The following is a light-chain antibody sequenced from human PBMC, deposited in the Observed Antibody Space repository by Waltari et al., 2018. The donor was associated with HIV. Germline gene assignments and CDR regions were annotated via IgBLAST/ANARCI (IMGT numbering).Light chain of an antibody. J-gene: IGLJ2*01. Sequence: QSALTQPPSVSGAPGQSVTISCPGSNSNIGAGFDVHWHQQVPGTAPRLLIYDNNNRPSGVPDRFSGSKSGTSASLAINGLQSEDEADYYCQSYDSRLSGSVVFGGGTKVTVL. CDR2: DNN. CDR3: QSYDSRLSGSVV. V-gene: IGLV1-40*01. CDR1: NSNIGAGFD.